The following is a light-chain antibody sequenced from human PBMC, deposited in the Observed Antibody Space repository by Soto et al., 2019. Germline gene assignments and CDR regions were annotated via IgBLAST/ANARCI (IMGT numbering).Light chain of an antibody. Sequence: EIVLTQSPATLSLSPGEGATLSCRASQSVGNNLAWYQQKPGQAPGLLIYEASTRATGIPARFSGSGSGTDFTLTISSLEPEDFAVYYCHQRQSWPRTFGQGTKVDIK. V-gene: IGKV3-11*01. CDR2: EAS. CDR1: QSVGNN. J-gene: IGKJ1*01. CDR3: HQRQSWPRT.